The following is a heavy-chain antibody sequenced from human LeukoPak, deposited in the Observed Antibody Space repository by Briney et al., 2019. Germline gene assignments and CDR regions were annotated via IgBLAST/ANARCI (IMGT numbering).Heavy chain of an antibody. Sequence: GGSLRLSCAASGFTFSSYGMHWVRQAPGKGLEWVAFIRYDGSNKYYADSVKGRLTISRDNSKNTLYLQMNSLRAEDTAVYYCAKDLSYRNDYWGQGTLVTVSS. CDR2: IRYDGSNK. J-gene: IGHJ4*02. CDR1: GFTFSSYG. CDR3: AKDLSYRNDY. D-gene: IGHD1-14*01. V-gene: IGHV3-30*02.